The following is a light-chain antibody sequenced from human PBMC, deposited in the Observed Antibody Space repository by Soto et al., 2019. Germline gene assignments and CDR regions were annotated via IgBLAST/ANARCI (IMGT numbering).Light chain of an antibody. CDR2: TAS. J-gene: IGKJ4*01. CDR3: QQYNDWPLT. V-gene: IGKV1-9*01. CDR1: QDISTY. Sequence: IQLTQSPSSLSASVGDRVTITCRASQDISTYLAWYQQKPGKAPKLLIYTASTLQSGVPSRFSGSGSGTDFSLIISSLQPEDFAVYYCQQYNDWPLTFGGGTKVEIK.